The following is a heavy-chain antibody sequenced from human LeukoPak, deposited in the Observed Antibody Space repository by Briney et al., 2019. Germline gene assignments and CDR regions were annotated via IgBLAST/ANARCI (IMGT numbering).Heavy chain of an antibody. CDR3: ARVPLLLWFGELSPDAFDI. Sequence: GESLKISCKGSGYIFTSYWIGWVRQMPGKGLEWMGIIYPGDSDTRYSPSFQGQVTISADKSISTAYLQWSSLKASDTAMYYCARVPLLLWFGELSPDAFDIWGQGTMVTVSS. V-gene: IGHV5-51*01. D-gene: IGHD3-10*01. CDR2: IYPGDSDT. J-gene: IGHJ3*02. CDR1: GYIFTSYW.